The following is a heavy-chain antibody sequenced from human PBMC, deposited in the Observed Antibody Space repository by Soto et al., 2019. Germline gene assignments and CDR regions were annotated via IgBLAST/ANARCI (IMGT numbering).Heavy chain of an antibody. J-gene: IGHJ3*02. D-gene: IGHD3-16*01. CDR3: ARDPGGTFDI. Sequence: EPLSLTCTLSSGSIRIYYWSWIRQPPGKGLEWIGYIYYSGSTNYNPSLKSRVTISVDTSKNQFSLKLSSVTAADTAVYYCARDPGGTFDIWGQGTMVTVSS. V-gene: IGHV4-59*12. CDR2: IYYSGST. CDR1: SGSIRIYY.